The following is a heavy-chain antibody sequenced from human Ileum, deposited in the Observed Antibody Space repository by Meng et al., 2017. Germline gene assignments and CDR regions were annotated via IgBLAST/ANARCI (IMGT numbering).Heavy chain of an antibody. Sequence: QVQLQESGPGLVKPSQTLSLTCSVSYGSLTNVNNYWNWIRQAPGQALEHIGYIYYDESSYATPSLKSRVTMSIDTSTNQFSLRLDSVTAADTAVYYCAREFYVDTAMVIDSWGPGALVTVSS. D-gene: IGHD5-18*01. J-gene: IGHJ4*02. CDR2: IYYDESS. CDR3: AREFYVDTAMVIDS. CDR1: YGSLTNVNNY. V-gene: IGHV4-30-4*01.